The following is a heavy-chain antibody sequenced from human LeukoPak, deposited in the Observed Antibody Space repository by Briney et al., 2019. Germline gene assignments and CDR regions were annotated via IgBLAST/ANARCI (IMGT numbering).Heavy chain of an antibody. Sequence: SVKVSCKASGGTFSSCAISWVRPGPGQGLEWMGGIFPIYSTANYAQKSQGRVTITADESTSTAYMELSSLRSEDTAVYYCARDGARYSSSPTNFDYWGQGTLVTVSS. D-gene: IGHD6-13*01. CDR2: IFPIYSTA. CDR3: ARDGARYSSSPTNFDY. J-gene: IGHJ4*02. CDR1: GGTFSSCA. V-gene: IGHV1-69*01.